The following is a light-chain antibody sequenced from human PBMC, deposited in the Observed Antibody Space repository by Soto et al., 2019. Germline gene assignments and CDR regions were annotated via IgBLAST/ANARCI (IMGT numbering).Light chain of an antibody. J-gene: IGKJ1*01. CDR2: GAS. CDR3: QQANSFPWT. V-gene: IGKV1-12*01. CDR1: QSISRY. Sequence: QMTQSPSSVSASVGDRVTITCRASQSISRYLAWYQQKPGKAPKLLIYGASNLQPGVPTRFSGTGSGTEFTLTINNLQPEDAATYSCQQANSFPWTFGQGT.